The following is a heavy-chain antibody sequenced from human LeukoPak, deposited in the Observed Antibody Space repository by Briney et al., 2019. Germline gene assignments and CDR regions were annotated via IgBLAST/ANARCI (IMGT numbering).Heavy chain of an antibody. Sequence: SETLSLTCTVSGGSISSYYWSWIRQPPGKGLEWIGYIYYSGSTNYNPSLKSRVTISVDPSKNQFSLKLSSVTAADTAVYYCARVIQDCSGGSCYSIDYWGQGTLVTVSS. J-gene: IGHJ4*02. CDR1: GGSISSYY. CDR2: IYYSGST. CDR3: ARVIQDCSGGSCYSIDY. V-gene: IGHV4-59*01. D-gene: IGHD2-15*01.